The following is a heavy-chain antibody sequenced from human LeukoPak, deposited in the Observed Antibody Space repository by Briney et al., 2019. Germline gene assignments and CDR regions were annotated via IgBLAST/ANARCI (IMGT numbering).Heavy chain of an antibody. CDR3: ARGTIAAADAFDI. CDR2: IDWDDDK. Sequence: SGPTLVNPTQTLTLTCTFSGFSISTSGMCVSWIRQPPGKALEWLALIDWDDDKYYSTSLKTRLTISKDTSKNQVVLTMTNMDPVDTATYCCARGTIAAADAFDIWGQGTMVTVSS. V-gene: IGHV2-70*01. J-gene: IGHJ3*02. D-gene: IGHD6-13*01. CDR1: GFSISTSGMC.